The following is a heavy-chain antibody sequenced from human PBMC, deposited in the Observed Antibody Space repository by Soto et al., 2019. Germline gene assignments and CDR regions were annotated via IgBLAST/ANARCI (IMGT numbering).Heavy chain of an antibody. CDR1: GFTFGHYA. CDR2: ISYDGSKI. Sequence: QVQLAESGGGVVQPGRSLRLSCVASGFTFGHYAMHWVRQAPGKGLEWVAMISYDGSKIDYADSVKGRLTISRSNPRNTLYLQMNSLRTEDTAVYYCARNDYATYYFDYWGQGALVTVSS. V-gene: IGHV3-30*04. D-gene: IGHD5-12*01. J-gene: IGHJ4*02. CDR3: ARNDYATYYFDY.